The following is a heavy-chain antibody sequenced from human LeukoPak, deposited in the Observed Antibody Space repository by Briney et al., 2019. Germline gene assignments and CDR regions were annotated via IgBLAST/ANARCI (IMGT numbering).Heavy chain of an antibody. D-gene: IGHD3-3*01. V-gene: IGHV1-2*02. CDR2: INPNSGGT. Sequence: ASVKVSCKASGYTFTGYYMHWVRQAPGQGLEWMGWINPNSGGTNYAQKFQGRVTMTRDTSISTAYMELSRLRSDDTAVYYCARESRITTFGVAGNWFDPWGQGTLVTVSS. J-gene: IGHJ5*02. CDR3: ARESRITTFGVAGNWFDP. CDR1: GYTFTGYY.